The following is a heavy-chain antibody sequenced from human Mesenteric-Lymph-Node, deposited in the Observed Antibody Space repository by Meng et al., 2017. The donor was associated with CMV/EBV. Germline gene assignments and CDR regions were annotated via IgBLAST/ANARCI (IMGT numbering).Heavy chain of an antibody. CDR1: WFSLSTTGVG. V-gene: IGHV2-5*02. D-gene: IGHD1/OR15-1a*01. CDR3: AHRGGGTVSAY. J-gene: IGHJ4*02. CDR2: IYWDYDK. Sequence: FHFSWFSLSTTGVGVASIRQPPGKALEWLAVIYWDYDKRYIPSLKRRLTITKDTSKNPVVFTMTNMDPMDTATYYCAHRGGGTVSAYWGQGTLVTVSS.